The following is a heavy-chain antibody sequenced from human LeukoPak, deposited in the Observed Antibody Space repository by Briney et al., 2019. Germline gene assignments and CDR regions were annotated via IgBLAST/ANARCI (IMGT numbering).Heavy chain of an antibody. CDR3: ARAPYSDQYYFDY. D-gene: IGHD2-21*01. Sequence: ASVKVSCKASGYTFTGYYMHWVRQAPGQGLKWMGWINPNSGGTNYAQKFQGRVTMTRDTSISTAYMELSRLRSDDTAVYYCARAPYSDQYYFDYWGQGTLVTVSS. J-gene: IGHJ4*02. CDR1: GYTFTGYY. V-gene: IGHV1-2*02. CDR2: INPNSGGT.